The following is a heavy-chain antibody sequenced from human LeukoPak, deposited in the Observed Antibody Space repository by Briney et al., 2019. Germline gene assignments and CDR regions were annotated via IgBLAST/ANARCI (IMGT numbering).Heavy chain of an antibody. CDR3: ARVETTWAHYYYYMDV. J-gene: IGHJ6*03. Sequence: GASVKVSCKASGYTFTSYGISWVRQAPGQGLEWMGWISAYNGNTNYAQKLQGRVTMTTDTSTSTAYMELRSLRSDDTAVYYCARVETTWAHYYYYMDVWGKGTTVTISS. D-gene: IGHD4-17*01. V-gene: IGHV1-18*01. CDR1: GYTFTSYG. CDR2: ISAYNGNT.